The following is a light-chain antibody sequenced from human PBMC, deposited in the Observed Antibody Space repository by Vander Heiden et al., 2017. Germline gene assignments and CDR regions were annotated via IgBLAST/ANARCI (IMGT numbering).Light chain of an antibody. J-gene: IGKJ2*01. CDR1: QSVSSSY. CDR2: GAS. Sequence: EIVLTQSPGTLSLSPGERATLSCRASQSVSSSYLAWYQQKPGQAPRLLIYGASSRATGIPDRFSGSGSGTDFTLTISRLEPEDFAVYYCLQYGSSLSTFGQGTKLEIK. V-gene: IGKV3-20*01. CDR3: LQYGSSLST.